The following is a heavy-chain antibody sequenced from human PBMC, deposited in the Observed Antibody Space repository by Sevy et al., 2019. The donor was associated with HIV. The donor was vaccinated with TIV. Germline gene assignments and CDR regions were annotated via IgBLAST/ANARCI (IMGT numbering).Heavy chain of an antibody. D-gene: IGHD4-17*01. CDR3: ARRRDRRSRLDYAFDY. Sequence: GGSLRLSCAASGFIFSSYWMTWVRQAPGKGLEWVANIKEDGSEKYYVESVKGRFIISRDNAKNSLYLQMSSLRAEDTAVYYCARRRDRRSRLDYAFDYWGQGTLVTVSS. V-gene: IGHV3-7*01. CDR2: IKEDGSEK. CDR1: GFIFSSYW. J-gene: IGHJ4*02.